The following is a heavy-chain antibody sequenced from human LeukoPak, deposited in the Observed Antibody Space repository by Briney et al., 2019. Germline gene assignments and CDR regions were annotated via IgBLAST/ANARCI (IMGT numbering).Heavy chain of an antibody. CDR3: ARQVTRGYSYGPSVY. J-gene: IGHJ4*02. CDR1: GYSFTSYW. Sequence: GESQKISCKGSGYSFTSYWIGWVRQMPGKGLEWMGIIYPGDSDTRCSPSFQGQVTISADKSISTAYLQWSSLKASDTAMYYCARQVTRGYSYGPSVYWGQGTLVTVSS. V-gene: IGHV5-51*01. CDR2: IYPGDSDT. D-gene: IGHD5-18*01.